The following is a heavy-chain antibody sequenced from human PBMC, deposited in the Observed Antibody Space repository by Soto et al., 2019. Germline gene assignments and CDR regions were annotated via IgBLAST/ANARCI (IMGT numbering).Heavy chain of an antibody. V-gene: IGHV3-23*01. CDR1: GFPFSAYV. D-gene: IGHD3-22*01. CDR3: AKARFDSRGTFFRVGFYDV. CDR2: ISGSGDTA. Sequence: GGSLRLSCAASGFPFSAYVMTWVRRAPGRGLEWISAISGSGDTAYYAESVKGRFTISRDNSRNTLYLKMNNLTVEDPAVYSCAKARFDSRGTFFRVGFYDVWGRGTLVTVSS. J-gene: IGHJ4*02.